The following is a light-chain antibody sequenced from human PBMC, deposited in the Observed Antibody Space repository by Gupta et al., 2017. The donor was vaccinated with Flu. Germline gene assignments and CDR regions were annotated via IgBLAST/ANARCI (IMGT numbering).Light chain of an antibody. V-gene: IGKV4-1*01. CDR2: WAS. Sequence: DIVMTQSPDSLAVSLGERATINCKSSQSVLYSSNNKNYLAWYQQKPGQPPELLIYWASTRESGVPDRFSGSGSGTDFTLTISSLQAEDEAVYYCQQYYSAPPTFGGGTKVEIK. J-gene: IGKJ4*01. CDR1: QSVLYSSNNKNY. CDR3: QQYYSAPPT.